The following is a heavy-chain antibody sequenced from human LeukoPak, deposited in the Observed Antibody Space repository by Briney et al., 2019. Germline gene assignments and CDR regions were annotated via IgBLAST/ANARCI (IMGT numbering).Heavy chain of an antibody. CDR3: ARGGTGYSSGWLRAFDI. J-gene: IGHJ3*02. D-gene: IGHD6-19*01. V-gene: IGHV1-2*02. Sequence: ASVKVSCKASGYTFTIYGISWVRQAPGQGLEWMGWINPHSGGTNYAQKFQGRVTMTRDTSISTVYMELSSLRSDDTAVYYCARGGTGYSSGWLRAFDIWGQGTMVTVSS. CDR1: GYTFTIYG. CDR2: INPHSGGT.